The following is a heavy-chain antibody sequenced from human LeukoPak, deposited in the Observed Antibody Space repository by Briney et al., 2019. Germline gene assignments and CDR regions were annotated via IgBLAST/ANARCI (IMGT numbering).Heavy chain of an antibody. Sequence: GGSLRLSCAVSGFTLNDYAMHWVRQAPGKGLEWVSGISYNGGTIVFADSVKGRFTISRDNAKNSLYLQMNSLRAEDMALYYCAKDGCSGGSCYGRSALDIWGQGTMVTVSS. J-gene: IGHJ3*02. CDR2: ISYNGGTI. V-gene: IGHV3-9*03. CDR3: AKDGCSGGSCYGRSALDI. CDR1: GFTLNDYA. D-gene: IGHD2-15*01.